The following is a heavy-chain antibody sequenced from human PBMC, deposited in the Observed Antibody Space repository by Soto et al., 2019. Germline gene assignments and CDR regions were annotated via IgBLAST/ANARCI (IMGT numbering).Heavy chain of an antibody. CDR3: ARVLRQQLVRGYYYYGMDV. Sequence: QVQLQESGPGLVKPSETLSLTCTVSGGSISSYYWSWIRQPPGKGLEWIGYIYYSGSTNYNPSLKRRVTISVDPSKHQFSLKLSSVTAADTAVYYCARVLRQQLVRGYYYYGMDVWGQGTTVTVSS. CDR2: IYYSGST. J-gene: IGHJ6*02. CDR1: GGSISSYY. D-gene: IGHD6-13*01. V-gene: IGHV4-59*01.